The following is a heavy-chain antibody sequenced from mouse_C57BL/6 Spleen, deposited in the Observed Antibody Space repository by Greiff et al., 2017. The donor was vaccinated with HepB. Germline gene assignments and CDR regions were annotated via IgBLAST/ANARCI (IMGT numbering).Heavy chain of an antibody. CDR2: IYPGNSDT. V-gene: IGHV1-5*01. J-gene: IGHJ2*01. CDR3: TRGSLYGSSFDY. CDR1: GYTFTSYW. D-gene: IGHD1-1*01. Sequence: EVQLQQSGTVLARPGASVKMSCKTSGYTFTSYWMHWVKQRPGQGLEWIGAIYPGNSDTSYNQKFKGKAKLTAVTSASTAYMALSSLTNEDSAVYYCTRGSLYGSSFDYWGQGTTLTVSS.